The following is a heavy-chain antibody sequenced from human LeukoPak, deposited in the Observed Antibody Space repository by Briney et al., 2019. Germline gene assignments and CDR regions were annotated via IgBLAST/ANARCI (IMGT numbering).Heavy chain of an antibody. CDR1: GYTFTSYG. Sequence: PEASVKVSCKASGYTFTSYGISWVRQAPGQGLEWVGWISAYNGNTNYAQKLQGRVTMTTDTSTSTAYMELRSLRSDDTAVYYCARASPLRFLEWLLSGPFDYWGQGTLVTVSS. CDR3: ARASPLRFLEWLLSGPFDY. J-gene: IGHJ4*02. CDR2: ISAYNGNT. V-gene: IGHV1-18*01. D-gene: IGHD3-3*01.